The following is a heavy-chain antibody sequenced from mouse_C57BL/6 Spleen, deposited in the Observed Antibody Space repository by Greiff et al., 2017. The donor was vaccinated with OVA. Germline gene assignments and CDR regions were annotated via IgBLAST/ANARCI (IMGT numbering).Heavy chain of an antibody. CDR1: GYTFTSYW. D-gene: IGHD1-1*01. J-gene: IGHJ4*01. CDR2: IDPNSGGT. Sequence: VKLQQPGAELVKPGASVKLSCKASGYTFTSYWMHWVQQRPGRGLEWIGRIDPNSGGTKYTEKFKSKATLTVDKPSSTAYMQLSSLTSEDSACYYCARSSTVYAMDYWGQGTSVTVSS. V-gene: IGHV1-72*01. CDR3: ARSSTVYAMDY.